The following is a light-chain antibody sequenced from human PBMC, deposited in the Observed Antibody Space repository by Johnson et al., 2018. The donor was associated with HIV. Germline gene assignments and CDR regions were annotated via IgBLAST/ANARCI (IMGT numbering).Light chain of an antibody. V-gene: IGLV1-51*02. CDR3: GTGDSSLSAGGYV. Sequence: QSVLTQPPSVSAAPGQKVTISCSGSTSNIGNNYVSWYQHLPGTAPKLLICENNKRPSGIPDRFSGSKSGTSATLGITGLQTGDEADYYCGTGDSSLSAGGYVFGTGTKVTVL. CDR2: ENN. J-gene: IGLJ1*01. CDR1: TSNIGNNY.